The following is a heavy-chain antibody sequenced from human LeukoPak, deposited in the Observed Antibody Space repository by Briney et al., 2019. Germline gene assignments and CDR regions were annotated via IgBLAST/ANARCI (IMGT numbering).Heavy chain of an antibody. CDR2: IYYSGST. J-gene: IGHJ4*02. V-gene: IGHV4-31*03. Sequence: SQTLSLTCTVSGGSISSGGYYWSWIRQRPGKGLEWIGYIYYSGSTYYNPSLKSRVTISVDTSKNQFSLKLSSVTAADTAVYYCARALTGTYYFDYWGQGTLVTVSS. CDR1: GGSISSGGYY. CDR3: ARALTGTYYFDY. D-gene: IGHD1-20*01.